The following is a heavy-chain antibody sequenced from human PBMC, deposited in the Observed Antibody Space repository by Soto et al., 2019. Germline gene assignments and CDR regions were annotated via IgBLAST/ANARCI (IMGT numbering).Heavy chain of an antibody. CDR3: ARGLYDFWSGYYGNDYYGMDV. D-gene: IGHD3-3*01. CDR2: ISGSGGST. Sequence: PGGSKRLSCAAAGFNIRSNDMSWVRQDPGKGLEWVSAISGSGGSTYYADSVKGRFTISRDNSKNTLYLQMNSLRAEDTAVYYCARGLYDFWSGYYGNDYYGMDVWGQGTTVTVSS. CDR1: GFNIRSND. J-gene: IGHJ6*02. V-gene: IGHV3-23*01.